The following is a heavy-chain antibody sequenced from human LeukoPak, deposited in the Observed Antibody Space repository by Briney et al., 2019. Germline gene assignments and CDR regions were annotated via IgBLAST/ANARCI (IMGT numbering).Heavy chain of an antibody. Sequence: PGGSLRLSCAASGFTFSDYYMSWVRQAPGKGLEWVSAISGSGGSTYYADSVKGRFTISRDNSKNTLYLQMNSLRAEDTAVYYCAKGGDSSGWRDWFDPWGQGTLVTVSS. CDR1: GFTFSDYY. CDR2: ISGSGGST. V-gene: IGHV3-23*01. CDR3: AKGGDSSGWRDWFDP. D-gene: IGHD6-19*01. J-gene: IGHJ5*02.